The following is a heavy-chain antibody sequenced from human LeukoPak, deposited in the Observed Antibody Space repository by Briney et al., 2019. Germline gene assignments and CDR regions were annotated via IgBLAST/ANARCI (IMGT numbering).Heavy chain of an antibody. CDR1: GFTFSTYD. D-gene: IGHD1-26*01. Sequence: GGSLRLSCAASGFTFSTYDMNWVRQAPGKGLEWISFITSSGSPIYYADSVKGRFTISRDNARNSLYLQMNSLTPEDTAIYYCARCPYSGRSFDIWGQGTMVTVSS. J-gene: IGHJ3*02. V-gene: IGHV3-48*03. CDR3: ARCPYSGRSFDI. CDR2: ITSSGSPI.